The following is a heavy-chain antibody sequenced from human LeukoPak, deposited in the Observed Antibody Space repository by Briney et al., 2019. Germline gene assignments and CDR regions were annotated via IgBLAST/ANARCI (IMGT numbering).Heavy chain of an antibody. J-gene: IGHJ2*01. CDR3: ARGLRQLWFSSYWYFDL. V-gene: IGHV4-59*01. D-gene: IGHD5-18*01. Sequence: PSETLSLTCTVSGGSISSYYWSWIWQPPGKGLEWIGYIYYSGSTNYNPSLKSRVTISVDTSKNQFSLKLSSVTAADAAVYYCARGLRQLWFSSYWYFDLWGRGTLVTVSS. CDR2: IYYSGST. CDR1: GGSISSYY.